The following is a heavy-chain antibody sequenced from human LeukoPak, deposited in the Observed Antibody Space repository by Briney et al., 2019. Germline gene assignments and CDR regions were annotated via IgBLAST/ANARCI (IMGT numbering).Heavy chain of an antibody. V-gene: IGHV4-34*01. Sequence: SETLSLTCAVHGGSFSGYYWSWIRQPPGKGLEWIGEINHSGSTNYNPSLKSRVTISVDTSKNQFSLKLSSVTAADTAVYYCARSTTVTSLDYWGQGTLVTVSS. CDR3: ARSTTVTSLDY. CDR1: GGSFSGYY. CDR2: INHSGST. D-gene: IGHD4-17*01. J-gene: IGHJ4*02.